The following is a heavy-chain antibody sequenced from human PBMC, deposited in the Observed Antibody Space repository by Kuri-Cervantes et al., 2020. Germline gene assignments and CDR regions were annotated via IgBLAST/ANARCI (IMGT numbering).Heavy chain of an antibody. CDR3: ARAAHPYYYDSSGSIGY. CDR1: GYTFTSYD. V-gene: IGHV1-8*01. CDR2: MNPNSGNT. Sequence: ASVKVSCKASGYTFTSYDINWVRQATGQGLEWMGWMNPNSGNTGYAQKFQGRVTMTRNTSISTAYMELSSLRSEDTAVYYCARAAHPYYYDSSGSIGYWGQGTLVTVSS. J-gene: IGHJ4*02. D-gene: IGHD3-22*01.